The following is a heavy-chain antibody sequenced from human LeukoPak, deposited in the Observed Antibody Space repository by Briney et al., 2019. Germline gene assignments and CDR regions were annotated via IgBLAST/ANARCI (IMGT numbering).Heavy chain of an antibody. CDR3: AKDDDWGRFNH. V-gene: IGHV3-23*01. CDR1: GFSFRSHG. CDR2: ISPRGDIT. D-gene: IGHD3-16*01. Sequence: GGSLRLSCAASGFSFRSHGMNWVRQAPGKGLEWVSGISPRGDITYYKDSVRGRFTISRDNFKNTVSLQLNSLRAEDTAMYYCAKDDDWGRFNHWGQGTLVTVSS. J-gene: IGHJ1*01.